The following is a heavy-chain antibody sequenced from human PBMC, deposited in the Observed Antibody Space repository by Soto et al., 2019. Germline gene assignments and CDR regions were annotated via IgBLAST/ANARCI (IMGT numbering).Heavy chain of an antibody. Sequence: QVQVVQSGAEVKKPGASVKVSCKTSGYTFNKYPIHWVRQAPGQGLEWMGWINPANGDTGFSQKFQDRVTITRDTAGITANREVSSFKLKITAVYYWARKVYYGTEVYHFAIRGKETLVTVS. CDR1: GYTFNKYP. CDR3: ARKVYYGTEVYHFAI. J-gene: IGHJ4*02. D-gene: IGHD3-10*01. V-gene: IGHV1-3*01. CDR2: INPANGDT.